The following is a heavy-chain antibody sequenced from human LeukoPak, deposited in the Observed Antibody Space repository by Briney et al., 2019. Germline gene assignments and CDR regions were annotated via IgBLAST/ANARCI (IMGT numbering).Heavy chain of an antibody. CDR3: ARVFDSGSQAYFYYMDV. Sequence: SETLSLTCTVSGGSISSYYWSWIRQPPGRGLEWIGYIYSSGSTNYNPSLKSRVTMSVDTSKNQFSLKVSSVTAADTAVYYCARVFDSGSQAYFYYMDVWGKGTTVTIFS. D-gene: IGHD3-10*01. J-gene: IGHJ6*03. CDR2: IYSSGST. V-gene: IGHV4-59*01. CDR1: GGSISSYY.